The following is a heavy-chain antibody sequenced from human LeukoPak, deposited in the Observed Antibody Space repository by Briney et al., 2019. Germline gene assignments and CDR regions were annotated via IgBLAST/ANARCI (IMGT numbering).Heavy chain of an antibody. V-gene: IGHV1-69*06. CDR2: IIPIFGTA. CDR1: GGTFSSYA. D-gene: IGHD1-26*01. J-gene: IGHJ4*02. CDR3: ARASYYEGKGDY. Sequence: SVKVSCKASGGTFSSYAISWVRQAPGQGLEWMGGIIPIFGTANYAQKFQGRVTITADKSTSTAYMELSSLRSEDTAVYYCARASYYEGKGDYWGQGTLVTVSS.